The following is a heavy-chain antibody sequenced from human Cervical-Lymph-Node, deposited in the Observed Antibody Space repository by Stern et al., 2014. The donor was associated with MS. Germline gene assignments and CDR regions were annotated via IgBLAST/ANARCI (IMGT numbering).Heavy chain of an antibody. J-gene: IGHJ4*02. Sequence: VQLVQSGAEVKKPGESLKISCKGSGYSFTANWIAWVRQMPGKGLEWMGIIYPGDSDTRYIPSFQRQVPISADKSISTAYLQWSSLKASDTAMYYCARDYGDYAFDYWGQGTLVTVSS. CDR1: GYSFTANW. CDR2: IYPGDSDT. CDR3: ARDYGDYAFDY. V-gene: IGHV5-51*01. D-gene: IGHD4-17*01.